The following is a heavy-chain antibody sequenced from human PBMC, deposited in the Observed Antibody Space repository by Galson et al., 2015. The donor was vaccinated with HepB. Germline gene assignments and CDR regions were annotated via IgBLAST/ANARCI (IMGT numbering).Heavy chain of an antibody. CDR3: ASHIY. J-gene: IGHJ4*02. CDR2: ISSSGNTI. CDR1: GFTFSDYS. V-gene: IGHV3-48*01. Sequence: SLRLSCAASGFTFSDYSMNWVRQAPGQGLEWVSYISSSGNTIYFADSVKGRFTISRDNPKNTVYLQMNSLRAEDTALYYCASHIYWGQGTLVTVSS.